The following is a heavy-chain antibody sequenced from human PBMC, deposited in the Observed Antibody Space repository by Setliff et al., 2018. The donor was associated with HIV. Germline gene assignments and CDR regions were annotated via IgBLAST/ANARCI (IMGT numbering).Heavy chain of an antibody. J-gene: IGHJ6*03. CDR2: IYYSGNT. CDR3: VRGNYFESGTYYKNGDYYYYYYMDV. D-gene: IGHD3-10*01. V-gene: IGHV4-31*03. Sequence: SETLSLTCTVSGGSINSGDYYWSWIRQHPGKGLEWIGYIYYSGNTYYNPSLKSRLTISVDTSKNQFSLKLSSVTAADTAVYYCVRGNYFESGTYYKNGDYYYYYYMDVWGKGTTVTVSS. CDR1: GGSINSGDYY.